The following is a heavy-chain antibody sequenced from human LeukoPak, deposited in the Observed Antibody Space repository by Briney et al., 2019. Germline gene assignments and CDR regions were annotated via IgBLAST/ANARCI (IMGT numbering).Heavy chain of an antibody. J-gene: IGHJ4*02. V-gene: IGHV4-34*01. Sequence: PSETLSLTCAVYGGSFSGYYWSWIRQPPGKGLEWIGEINHSGSTNYNPSLKSRVTISVDTSKNQFSLKLSSVTAADTAVYYCAVRIVGATRDYWGKGTLVTVSS. D-gene: IGHD1-26*01. CDR1: GGSFSGYY. CDR2: INHSGST. CDR3: AVRIVGATRDY.